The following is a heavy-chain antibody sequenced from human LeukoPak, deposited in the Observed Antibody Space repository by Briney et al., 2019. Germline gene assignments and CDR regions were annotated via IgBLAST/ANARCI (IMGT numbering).Heavy chain of an antibody. V-gene: IGHV3-23*01. CDR1: GFTFSSYG. CDR2: ISGSGGST. Sequence: TGGSLRLSCAASGFTFSSYGMSWVRQAPGKGLEWVSAISGSGGSTYYADSVKGRFTISRDNSKNTLYLQMNSLRAEDTAVYYCAKDLQQLGPTETDYWGQGTLVTVSS. J-gene: IGHJ4*02. CDR3: AKDLQQLGPTETDY. D-gene: IGHD6-13*01.